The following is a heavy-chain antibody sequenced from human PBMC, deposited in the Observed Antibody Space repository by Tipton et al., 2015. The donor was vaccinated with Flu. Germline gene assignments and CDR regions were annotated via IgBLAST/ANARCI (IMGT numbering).Heavy chain of an antibody. CDR1: GGSISSYY. J-gene: IGHJ4*02. V-gene: IGHV4-59*01. CDR2: IYYSGST. Sequence: TLSLTCTVSGGSISSYYWSWIRQPPGKGLEWIGYIYYSGSTNYNPSLKSRVTISVDTSKNQFSLKLSSVTAADTAVYYCARDRGYCFDYWGQGTLVTVSS. CDR3: ARDRGYCFDY. D-gene: IGHD3-10*01.